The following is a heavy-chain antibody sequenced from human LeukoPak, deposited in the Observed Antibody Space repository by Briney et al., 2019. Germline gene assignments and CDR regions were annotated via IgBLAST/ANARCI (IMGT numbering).Heavy chain of an antibody. CDR2: IYHSGST. J-gene: IGHJ4*02. V-gene: IGHV4-38-2*02. D-gene: IGHD2-21*01. CDR3: ARAKYSDY. CDR1: GYSISSGYY. Sequence: PSETLSLTCTVSGYSISSGYYWGWIRQPPGKGLEWIGSIYHSGSTYYNPSLKSRVTISVDTSKNQFSLKRSSVTAADTAVYYCARAKYSDYWGQGTLVTVSS.